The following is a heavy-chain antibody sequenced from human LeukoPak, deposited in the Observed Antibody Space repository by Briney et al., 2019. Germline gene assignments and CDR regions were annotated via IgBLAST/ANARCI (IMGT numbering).Heavy chain of an antibody. CDR3: ARAAMVGGAFDI. CDR2: ISSSSSYI. CDR1: GFTFSSYS. J-gene: IGHJ3*02. D-gene: IGHD2-15*01. Sequence: GGSLRLSCAASGFTFSSYSMNWVRQAPGKGLEWVSSISSSSSYIYYADSVKGRFTISRDNAKNSLYLQMNSLRAEDTAVYYCARAAMVGGAFDIWGQGTMVTVSS. V-gene: IGHV3-21*01.